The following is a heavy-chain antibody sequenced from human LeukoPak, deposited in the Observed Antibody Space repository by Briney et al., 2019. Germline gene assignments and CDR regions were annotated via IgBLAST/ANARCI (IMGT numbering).Heavy chain of an antibody. Sequence: SETLSLTCTVSGGSISSGDYYWSWIRQPPGRGLEWIGYIYYSGSTYYNPSLKSRVTISVDTSKNQFSLKLSSVTAADTAVYYCARLYSYGYEVVDYWGQGTLVTVSS. CDR2: IYYSGST. CDR1: GGSISSGDYY. V-gene: IGHV4-30-4*01. D-gene: IGHD5-18*01. J-gene: IGHJ4*02. CDR3: ARLYSYGYEVVDY.